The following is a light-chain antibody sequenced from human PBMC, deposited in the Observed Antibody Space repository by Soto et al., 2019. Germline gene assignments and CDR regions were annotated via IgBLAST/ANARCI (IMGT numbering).Light chain of an antibody. Sequence: EIVMTQSPATLSVSPGERATLSCRASQSVYSNLAWYQQKAGQAPGLLIYGASTRATGIPARFSGSGSGTEFTLTISSLQSEDFAVYYCHQYSSWPLTFGGGTNVEIK. J-gene: IGKJ4*01. CDR3: HQYSSWPLT. CDR1: QSVYSN. V-gene: IGKV3-15*01. CDR2: GAS.